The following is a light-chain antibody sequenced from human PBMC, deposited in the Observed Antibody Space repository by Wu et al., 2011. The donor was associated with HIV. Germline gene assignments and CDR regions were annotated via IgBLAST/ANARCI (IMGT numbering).Light chain of an antibody. V-gene: IGKV3-20*01. CDR2: GAS. J-gene: IGKJ2*01. CDR1: ESIGSSS. Sequence: DTLLTQSPGTLSLSPGERATLSCRVSESIGSSSLAWYQQKPGQAPRLLIYGASSRATGIPDRLSGSGSGADFTLTISRLEPEDSAVYYCQQYXTSPHTFGQGTKLEIK. CDR3: QQYXTSPHT.